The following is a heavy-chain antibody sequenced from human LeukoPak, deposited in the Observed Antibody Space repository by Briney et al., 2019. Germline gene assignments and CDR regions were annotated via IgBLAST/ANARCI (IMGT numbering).Heavy chain of an antibody. CDR2: VNPNTGGT. J-gene: IGHJ6*03. D-gene: IGHD5-12*01. CDR1: GYTFTSYY. Sequence: ASVKVSCKASGYTFTSYYMHWVRQAPGQGLEWMGWVNPNTGGTNYAQKFQGRVTMTRDTSTSTAYMELSRLRSDDTAVYYCARFYSGYGNYYYYMDVWGKGTTVTVSS. CDR3: ARFYSGYGNYYYYMDV. V-gene: IGHV1-2*02.